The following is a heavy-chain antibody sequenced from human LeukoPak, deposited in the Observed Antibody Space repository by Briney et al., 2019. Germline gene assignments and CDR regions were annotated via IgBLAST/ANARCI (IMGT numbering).Heavy chain of an antibody. CDR1: GFAFSNYW. V-gene: IGHV3-74*01. D-gene: IGHD1-26*01. CDR2: INTHGSST. Sequence: GGSLRLSCAASGFAFSNYWLHWVRQAPGKGLVWVARINTHGSSTNYADSVKGRFTISRDNAKNTLYLQMTSLSAEDTAVYYCAREGGPTEIGEFDYWGQGTLVTVSS. J-gene: IGHJ4*02. CDR3: AREGGPTEIGEFDY.